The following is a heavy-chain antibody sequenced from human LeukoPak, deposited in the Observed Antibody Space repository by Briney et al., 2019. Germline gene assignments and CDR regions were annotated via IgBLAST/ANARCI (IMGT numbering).Heavy chain of an antibody. CDR3: AREGNCSGGSCYPDY. Sequence: ASVKVSCKASGGTFSSYAISWVRQAPGRGLEWMGGIIPIFGTANYAQKFQGRVTITADKSTSTAYMELSSLRSEDTAVYYCAREGNCSGGSCYPDYWGQGTLVIVSS. CDR2: IIPIFGTA. V-gene: IGHV1-69*06. CDR1: GGTFSSYA. D-gene: IGHD2-15*01. J-gene: IGHJ4*02.